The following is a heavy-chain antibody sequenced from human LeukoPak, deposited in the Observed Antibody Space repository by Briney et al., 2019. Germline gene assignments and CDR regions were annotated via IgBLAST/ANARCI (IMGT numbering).Heavy chain of an antibody. CDR1: GYTFTSYY. CDR3: ARRGLDSSGYYPFDY. J-gene: IGHJ4*02. D-gene: IGHD3-22*01. CDR2: INPSGGST. V-gene: IGHV1-46*01. Sequence: ASVTVSCKASGYTFTSYYMHWVRQAPGQGLEWMGIINPSGGSTSYAQKFQGRVTMTRDTSTSTVYMELSSLRSEDTAVYYCARRGLDSSGYYPFDYWGQGTLVTVSS.